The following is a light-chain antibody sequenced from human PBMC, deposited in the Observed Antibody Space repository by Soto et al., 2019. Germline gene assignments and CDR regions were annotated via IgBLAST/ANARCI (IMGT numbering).Light chain of an antibody. CDR1: QSVSSN. CDR3: QQYNDWPRT. J-gene: IGKJ1*01. CDR2: GAS. V-gene: IGKV3-15*01. Sequence: EIVMTQSPATLSVSPGERATLSCRASQSVSSNLAWYQQKPGQAPRLLSYGASTWATGIPARFSGSGSGTEFTLTISSLQSEDFAVYYCQQYNDWPRTFGQWTKVDIK.